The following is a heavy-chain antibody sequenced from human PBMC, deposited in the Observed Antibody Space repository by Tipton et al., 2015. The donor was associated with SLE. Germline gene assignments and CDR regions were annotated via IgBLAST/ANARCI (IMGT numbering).Heavy chain of an antibody. CDR2: IWYDGSNK. V-gene: IGHV3-33*08. CDR1: GFTFSSYG. Sequence: RSLRLSCAASGFTFSSYGMHWVRQAPGKGLEWVAVIWYDGSNKYYADSVKGRFTISRDNSKNTLYLQMNSLRAEDTAVYYCARGSSTRITISLFQHWGQGTLVTVSS. D-gene: IGHD3-9*01. CDR3: ARGSSTRITISLFQH. J-gene: IGHJ1*01.